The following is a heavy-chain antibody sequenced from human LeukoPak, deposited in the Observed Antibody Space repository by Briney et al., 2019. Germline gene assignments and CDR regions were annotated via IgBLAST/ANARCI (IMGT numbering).Heavy chain of an antibody. J-gene: IGHJ4*02. V-gene: IGHV3-73*01. D-gene: IGHD3-22*01. CDR1: GFTFSGSA. Sequence: GGSLRLSCAASGFTFSGSAMHWVRQASGKGVEGVGRIRSKANSYATAYAESVKGRFTIYRDDSKITAYLQMNSLKAEDTAVYSCTSREGRAGHSGYYSDDWGQGTVVTVSS. CDR3: TSREGRAGHSGYYSDD. CDR2: IRSKANSYAT.